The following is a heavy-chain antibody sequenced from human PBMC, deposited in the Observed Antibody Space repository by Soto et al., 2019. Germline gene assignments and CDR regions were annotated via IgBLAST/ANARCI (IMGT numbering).Heavy chain of an antibody. CDR1: GGSISSGGYY. CDR2: IYYSGST. CDR3: ARGWLPERLCVDD. J-gene: IGHJ4*02. V-gene: IGHV4-31*03. Sequence: SETLSLTCTVSGGSISSGGYYWSWIRQHPGKGLEWIGYIYYSGSTYYNPSLKSRVTISVDTSKNQFSLKLSSVTAADTAVYYCARGWLPERLCVDDWGQGTLVTVSS. D-gene: IGHD3-3*01.